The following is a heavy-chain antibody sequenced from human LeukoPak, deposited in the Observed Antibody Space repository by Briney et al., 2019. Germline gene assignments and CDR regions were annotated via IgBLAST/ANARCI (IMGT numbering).Heavy chain of an antibody. V-gene: IGHV3-30-3*01. D-gene: IGHD2-2*02. CDR2: ISYDGSNK. J-gene: IGHJ5*02. CDR3: ARVRKYQLLYSWFDP. Sequence: GGSLRLSCAASGFTFSSYAMHWVRQAPGKGLEWVAVISYDGSNKYYADSVKGRFTISRDNSKNTLYLQMNSLGAEDTAVYYCARVRKYQLLYSWFDPWGQGTLVTVSS. CDR1: GFTFSSYA.